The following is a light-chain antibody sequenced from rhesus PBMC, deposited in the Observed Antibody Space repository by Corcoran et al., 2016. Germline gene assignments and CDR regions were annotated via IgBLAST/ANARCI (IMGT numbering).Light chain of an antibody. V-gene: IGLV2-23*01. CDR3: GSYAGSNTFI. CDR1: SSDIGGYTY. J-gene: IGLJ1*01. Sequence: QAALTQPPSVSGSPGQSVTISCTGTSSDIGGYTYVSWYQQHPGNAPTLMIFDVNKRPSGVSDRFSGSKSGNTASLTISGLQAEDEAIYYCGSYAGSNTFILGVGTRLTVL. CDR2: DVN.